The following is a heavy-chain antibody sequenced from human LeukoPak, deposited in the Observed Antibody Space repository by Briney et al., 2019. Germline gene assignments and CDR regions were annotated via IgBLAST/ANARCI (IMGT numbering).Heavy chain of an antibody. V-gene: IGHV4-39*02. CDR3: ARDGDYDSSGYYFDY. CDR2: IYYSGST. Sequence: PSETLSLTCTVSGGSISSSSYYWGWIRQPPGKGLEWIGSIYYSGSTYYNPSLKSRVTISVDTSKNQFSLKLSSVTAADTAVYYCARDGDYDSSGYYFDYWGQGTLVTVSS. J-gene: IGHJ4*02. D-gene: IGHD3-22*01. CDR1: GGSISSSSYY.